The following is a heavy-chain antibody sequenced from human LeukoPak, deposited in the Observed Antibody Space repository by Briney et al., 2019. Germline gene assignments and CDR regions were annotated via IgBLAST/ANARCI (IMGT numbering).Heavy chain of an antibody. J-gene: IGHJ4*02. CDR3: ARVTYDFWSGYYANHYFDY. D-gene: IGHD3-3*01. Sequence: ASVKVSCKASGYTFTSYGISWVRQAPGQGLEWMGWISAYNGNTNYAQKLQGRVTMTTDTSTSTAYMELRSLRSDDTAVYYCARVTYDFWSGYYANHYFDYWGQGTLVTVSS. CDR2: ISAYNGNT. CDR1: GYTFTSYG. V-gene: IGHV1-18*01.